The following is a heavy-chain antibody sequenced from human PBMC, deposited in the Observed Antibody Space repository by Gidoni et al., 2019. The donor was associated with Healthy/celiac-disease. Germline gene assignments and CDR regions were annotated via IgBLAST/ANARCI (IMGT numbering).Heavy chain of an antibody. CDR1: GFTFSSYG. Sequence: QVQLVESGGGVVQPGRSLRLSCAASGFTFSSYGMHWVRQAPGKGLEWVAVISYDGSNKYYADSVKGRFTISRDNSKNTLYLQMNSLRAEDTAVYYCAKDLENGIAVAGPDYWGQGTLVTVSS. J-gene: IGHJ4*02. D-gene: IGHD6-19*01. V-gene: IGHV3-30*18. CDR3: AKDLENGIAVAGPDY. CDR2: ISYDGSNK.